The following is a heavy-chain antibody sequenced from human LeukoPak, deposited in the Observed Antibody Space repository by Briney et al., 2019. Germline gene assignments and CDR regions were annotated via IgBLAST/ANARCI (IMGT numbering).Heavy chain of an antibody. CDR3: ARDGGDFWSGYPLDY. D-gene: IGHD3-3*01. CDR1: GFTFSSYW. J-gene: IGHJ4*02. Sequence: GGSLRLSCAPSGFTFSSYWMHWVRQAPGKGLVWVSRINSDGSSTSYADSVKGRFTISRDNAKNTLYLQMNSLRAEDTAVYYCARDGGDFWSGYPLDYWGQGTLVTVS. CDR2: INSDGSST. V-gene: IGHV3-74*01.